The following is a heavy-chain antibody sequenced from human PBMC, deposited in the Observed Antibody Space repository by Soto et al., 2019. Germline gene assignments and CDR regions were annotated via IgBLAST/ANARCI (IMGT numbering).Heavy chain of an antibody. J-gene: IGHJ6*02. CDR2: IIPIFGTA. Sequence: GASVKVSCKASGDTLTNSYLHWVRQAPGQGLEWMGGIIPIFGTANYAQKFQGRVTITADESTSTAYMELSSLRSEDTAVYYCARPTYYYDSSGTDTHYYYYYGMDVWGQGTTVTVSS. D-gene: IGHD3-22*01. CDR1: GDTLTNSY. V-gene: IGHV1-69*13. CDR3: ARPTYYYDSSGTDTHYYYYYGMDV.